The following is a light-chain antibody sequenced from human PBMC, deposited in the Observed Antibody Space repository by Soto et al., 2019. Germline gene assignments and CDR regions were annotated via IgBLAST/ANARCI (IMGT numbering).Light chain of an antibody. V-gene: IGLV2-8*01. CDR1: SSDVGGYYY. J-gene: IGLJ3*02. CDR2: EVS. Sequence: QSALTQPPSASGSPGQSVTISCTGTSSDVGGYYYVSWYQQYPGKAPKIMIYEVSERPSGVPVRFSGSKSGNTASLTVSGLQAEDEADYYCSSYAGTNNLVFGGGTKLTVL. CDR3: SSYAGTNNLV.